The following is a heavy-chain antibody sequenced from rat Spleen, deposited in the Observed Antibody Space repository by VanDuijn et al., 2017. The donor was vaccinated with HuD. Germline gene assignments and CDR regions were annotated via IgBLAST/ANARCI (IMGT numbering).Heavy chain of an antibody. Sequence: QVQLKESGPGLVQPSQTLSLTCTVSGFSLTNYHVGWVRQSPGKGLEWMGVIWTGGTTAYHSSFNSRLSVSRDISKSQVFLKMNSLQTEDTATYYCARANRESYAHFDYWGQGVTVTVSS. CDR2: IWTGGTT. CDR1: GFSLTNYH. D-gene: IGHD1-12*01. CDR3: ARANRESYAHFDY. J-gene: IGHJ2*01. V-gene: IGHV2-43*01.